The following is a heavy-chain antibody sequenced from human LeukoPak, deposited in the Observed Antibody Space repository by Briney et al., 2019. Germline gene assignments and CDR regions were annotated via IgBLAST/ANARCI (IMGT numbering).Heavy chain of an antibody. D-gene: IGHD7-27*01. CDR2: ISYSGST. CDR3: ARDGEGDEGWDY. V-gene: IGHV4-59*11. CDR1: GVSIRIHY. J-gene: IGHJ4*02. Sequence: SETLSLTCTVSGVSIRIHYGIWIRQPPGKGLEWIGHISYSGSTIYNPSLKSRVTNLPDTSKNQFSLRLSSVTAADTAVYYCARDGEGDEGWDYWGQVTLVTVPS.